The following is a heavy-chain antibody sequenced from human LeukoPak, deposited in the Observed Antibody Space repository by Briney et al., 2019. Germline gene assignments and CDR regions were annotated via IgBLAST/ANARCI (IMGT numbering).Heavy chain of an antibody. CDR3: ARTLYSNYPWVDY. CDR2: IYYSGST. V-gene: IGHV4-61*01. D-gene: IGHD4-11*01. J-gene: IGHJ4*02. CDR1: GVSVSSGSYC. Sequence: SETLSLTCTVSGVSVSSGSYCWSWIRQPPGKGLEWIGYIYYSGSTNYNPSLKSRVTISVDTSKNQFSLKLSSVTAADTAVYYCARTLYSNYPWVDYWGQGTLVTVSS.